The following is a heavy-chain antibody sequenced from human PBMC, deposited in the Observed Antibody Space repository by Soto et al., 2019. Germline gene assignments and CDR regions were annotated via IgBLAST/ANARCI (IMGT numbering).Heavy chain of an antibody. CDR2: IYNRGST. CDR1: GGSIRSYY. J-gene: IGHJ5*02. D-gene: IGHD6-6*01. V-gene: IGHV4-59*01. CDR3: ARGSVLSWFDP. Sequence: WETLSLTCTVSGGSIRSYYWSWIRQPPGKGLEWMGYIYNRGSTNYNPSLRSRVTISVDTSKNQFSLKLASVPAADTAMYYCARGSVLSWFDPWGQRILVIVSS.